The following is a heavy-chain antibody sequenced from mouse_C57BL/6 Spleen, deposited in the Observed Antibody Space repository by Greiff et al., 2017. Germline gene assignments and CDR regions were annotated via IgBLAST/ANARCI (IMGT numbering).Heavy chain of an antibody. Sequence: EVHLVESGGGLVKPGGSLKLSCAASGFTFSSYAMSWVRQTPEKRLEWVATISDGGSYTYYPDNVKGRFTISRDNAKNNLYLQMSHLKSEDTAMYYSARDISMVTYAMDYWGQGTSVTVSS. V-gene: IGHV5-4*01. CDR2: ISDGGSYT. CDR1: GFTFSSYA. D-gene: IGHD2-2*01. CDR3: ARDISMVTYAMDY. J-gene: IGHJ4*01.